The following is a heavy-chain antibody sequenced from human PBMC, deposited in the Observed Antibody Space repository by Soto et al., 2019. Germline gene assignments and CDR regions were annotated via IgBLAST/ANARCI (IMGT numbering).Heavy chain of an antibody. Sequence: RASVKVSCKTSGNILTSFYIHWVRQAPGQGLEWVGRLSPTTGGTNYAQHFQGRVTVTWDMSTFTAYMELSSLIYEDTAVYYCARPPGYVTDWYYFDTWGQGTQVTVSS. V-gene: IGHV1-2*02. D-gene: IGHD3-9*01. CDR1: GNILTSFY. J-gene: IGHJ4*02. CDR2: LSPTTGGT. CDR3: ARPPGYVTDWYYFDT.